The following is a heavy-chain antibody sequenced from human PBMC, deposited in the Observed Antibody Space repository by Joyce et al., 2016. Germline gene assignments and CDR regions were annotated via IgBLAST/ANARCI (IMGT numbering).Heavy chain of an antibody. Sequence: QLQLQESGSGLVKPSQTLSLTCAVSGASVSSGGYSWSWIRQPPGKGREWIGYIYHKESTYYNPSLKSRVTISVDRSKNQFSLKLASVTAADTAVYYCASGFNFKGRSFFDYWGQGALVTVSS. V-gene: IGHV4-30-2*01. J-gene: IGHJ4*02. CDR3: ASGFNFKGRSFFDY. CDR1: GASVSSGGYS. D-gene: IGHD3-10*01. CDR2: IYHKEST.